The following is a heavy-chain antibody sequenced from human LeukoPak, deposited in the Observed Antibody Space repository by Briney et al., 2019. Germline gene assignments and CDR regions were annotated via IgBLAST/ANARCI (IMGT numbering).Heavy chain of an antibody. J-gene: IGHJ4*02. Sequence: SETLSLTCTVSGGSISGYYWSWIRQPPGKGLEWIGEINHSGSTNYNPSLKSRVTISVDTSKNQFSLKLSSVTAADTAVYYCARQRVGIVGATDFDYWGQGTLVTVSS. V-gene: IGHV4-34*01. CDR2: INHSGST. CDR3: ARQRVGIVGATDFDY. CDR1: GGSISGYY. D-gene: IGHD1-26*01.